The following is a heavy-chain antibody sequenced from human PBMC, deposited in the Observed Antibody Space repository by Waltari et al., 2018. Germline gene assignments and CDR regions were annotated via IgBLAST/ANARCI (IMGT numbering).Heavy chain of an antibody. CDR3: ARDRGRGFLDY. J-gene: IGHJ4*02. V-gene: IGHV3-7*01. Sequence: EVQLVESGGGLVQPGGYMSLACAAPGFTFRSSWMSWVSRVPGKGLGWVANIKQDGSEKYYVDSVKGRFTISRDNAKNSLYLQMNSLRAEDTAVYYCARDRGRGFLDYWGQGTLVTVSS. D-gene: IGHD3-10*01. CDR2: IKQDGSEK. CDR1: GFTFRSSW.